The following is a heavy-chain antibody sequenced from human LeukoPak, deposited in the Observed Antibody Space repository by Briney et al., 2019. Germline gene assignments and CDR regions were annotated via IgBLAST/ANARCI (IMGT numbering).Heavy chain of an antibody. J-gene: IGHJ4*02. CDR1: GGSISSYY. D-gene: IGHD5-12*01. V-gene: IGHV4-59*08. Sequence: SETLSLTCTVSGGSISSYYWSWIRQPPGKGLEWIGYIYYCGSTNYNPSLKSRVTISVDTSKNQFSLKLSSVTAADTAVYYCARHGGYPLFDYWGQGTLVTVSS. CDR2: IYYCGST. CDR3: ARHGGYPLFDY.